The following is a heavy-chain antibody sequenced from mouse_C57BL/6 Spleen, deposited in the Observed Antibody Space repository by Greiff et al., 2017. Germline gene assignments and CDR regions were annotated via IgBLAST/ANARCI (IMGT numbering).Heavy chain of an antibody. Sequence: QVQLQQPGAELVMPGASVKLSCKASGYTFTSYWMHWVKQRPGQGLEWIGEIDPSDSYTNYNQKFKGKSTLTVDKSSSTAYMQLSSLTSEGAAIYYCARGVGDYWGQGTTLTVSS. CDR1: GYTFTSYW. D-gene: IGHD1-1*02. V-gene: IGHV1-69*01. CDR2: IDPSDSYT. CDR3: ARGVGDY. J-gene: IGHJ2*01.